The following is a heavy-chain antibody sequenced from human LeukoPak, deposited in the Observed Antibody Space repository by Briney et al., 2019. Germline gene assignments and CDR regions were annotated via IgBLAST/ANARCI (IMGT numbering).Heavy chain of an antibody. CDR1: GGTFSTYV. V-gene: IGHV1-69*13. Sequence: ASVTLSCKASGGTFSTYVISWVRQAPGQGLEWMGGIIPIFGRANYAQKFQGRVTIAADESTSAAYLELNSLRSEDTAVFYCASIRLHSSSWYGPFDYWGQGTLVTVSS. J-gene: IGHJ4*02. CDR3: ASIRLHSSSWYGPFDY. D-gene: IGHD6-13*01. CDR2: IIPIFGRA.